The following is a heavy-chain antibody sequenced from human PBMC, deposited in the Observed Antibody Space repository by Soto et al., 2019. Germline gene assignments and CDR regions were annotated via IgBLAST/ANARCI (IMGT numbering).Heavy chain of an antibody. CDR2: ISTRSDV. D-gene: IGHD2-21*02. J-gene: IGHJ6*02. Sequence: GGSLRLSCAASGFIVSDNYINWVRQAPGKGLEWVSSISTRSDVYYADSVKGRFTIARDNAKNSLSLQMNSLSAEDTGVYYCAREKTAWPLAYGLEVWGQGTTVTVSS. CDR1: GFIVSDNY. CDR3: AREKTAWPLAYGLEV. V-gene: IGHV3-21*03.